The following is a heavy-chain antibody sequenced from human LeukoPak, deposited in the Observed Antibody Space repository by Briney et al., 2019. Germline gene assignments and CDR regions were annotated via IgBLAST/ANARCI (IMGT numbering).Heavy chain of an antibody. J-gene: IGHJ3*02. Sequence: SGTLSLTCAVSGGSISSSNWWSWVRQPPGKGLEWIGEIYHSGSTNYNPSLKSRVTISVDKSKNQFSLKLSSVTAADTAVYYCARHRMARPLDAFDIWGQGTMVTVSS. CDR1: GGSISSSNW. CDR3: ARHRMARPLDAFDI. CDR2: IYHSGST. V-gene: IGHV4-4*02. D-gene: IGHD5-24*01.